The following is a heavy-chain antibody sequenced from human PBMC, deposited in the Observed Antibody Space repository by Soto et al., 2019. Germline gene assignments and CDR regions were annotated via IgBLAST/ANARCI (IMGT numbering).Heavy chain of an antibody. CDR2: INQDGSEQ. J-gene: IGHJ4*02. V-gene: IGHV3-7*01. D-gene: IGHD7-27*01. CDR3: ARDNRGTFDY. CDR1: GFIFSAYY. Sequence: GESLKISCGGSGFIFSAYYMTWVRQAPGKGVGWVGNINQDGSEQNLLDSVKGRFTFSRDNAKTSLHLQMNRLRAEDTAVYFCARDNRGTFDYWGQGALVTVSS.